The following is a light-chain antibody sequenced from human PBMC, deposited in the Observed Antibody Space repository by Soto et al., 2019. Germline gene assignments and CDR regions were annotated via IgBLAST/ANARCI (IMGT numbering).Light chain of an antibody. Sequence: QSVLTQPPSVSGAPGQRVTISCTGSSSNIVAGYDVHWYQQLPGTAPKLLIYGNSNRPSWVPDRFSGSKSGTSASLAITGLQAEDEADYYCQSYDSSLSGVVFGGGTKLTVL. V-gene: IGLV1-40*01. J-gene: IGLJ2*01. CDR2: GNS. CDR1: SSNIVAGYD. CDR3: QSYDSSLSGVV.